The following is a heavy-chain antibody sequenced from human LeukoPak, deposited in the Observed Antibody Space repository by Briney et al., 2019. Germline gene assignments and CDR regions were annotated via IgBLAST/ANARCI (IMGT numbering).Heavy chain of an antibody. J-gene: IGHJ3*02. CDR3: ARRRWQRSYNAFDI. V-gene: IGHV4-34*01. Sequence: PSETLSLTCAVYGGSFSGYYWSWIHQPPGKGLEWIGEINHSGSTNYNPSLRSRVTISVDTSKSQFSLKVNSVTAADTAVYYCARRRWQRSYNAFDIWGQGTMVTVSS. CDR2: INHSGST. D-gene: IGHD5-24*01. CDR1: GGSFSGYY.